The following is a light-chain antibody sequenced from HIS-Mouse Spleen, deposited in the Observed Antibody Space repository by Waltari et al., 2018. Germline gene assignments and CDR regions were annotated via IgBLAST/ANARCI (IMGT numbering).Light chain of an antibody. CDR2: EDS. CDR3: YSTDSSGNHRV. V-gene: IGLV3-10*01. CDR1: ALPKKY. Sequence: SYELTQPPSVSVSPGQTARITCPGDALPKKYVYLYQQKSGQAPVLVIYEDSKRPSGIPERFSGSSSGTMATLTISGAQVEDEADYYCYSTDSSGNHRVFGGGTKLTVL. J-gene: IGLJ2*01.